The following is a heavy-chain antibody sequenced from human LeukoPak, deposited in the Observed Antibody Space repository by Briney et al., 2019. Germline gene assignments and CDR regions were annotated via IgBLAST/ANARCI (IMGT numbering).Heavy chain of an antibody. CDR3: ARQGVRTYYDSLTGYVRLND. CDR1: GDSIISGTHY. V-gene: IGHV4-39*01. Sequence: NPSETLSLTCSVSGDSIISGTHYWGWIRQPPGQGLEWIGSLYSTGATYYNPALKSRVTMSVDSSKNQLSLKLNSLTAADTAVYYSARQGVRTYYDSLTGYVRLNDWGKGTLVPVSS. CDR2: LYSTGAT. J-gene: IGHJ4*02. D-gene: IGHD3-9*01.